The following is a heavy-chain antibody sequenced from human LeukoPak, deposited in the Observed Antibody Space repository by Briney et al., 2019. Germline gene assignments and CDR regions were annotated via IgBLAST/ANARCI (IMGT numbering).Heavy chain of an antibody. D-gene: IGHD1-26*01. CDR3: AGDSNSGTYYSHFDY. CDR1: GFSFSTYA. CDR2: IGGSGTTI. J-gene: IGHJ4*02. Sequence: GGSLRLSCAASGFSFSTYAMNWVRQTPGKELEWVSGIGGSGTTIYYADSVRGRFTISRDNSKNTLYLQMNSLRVDDTAVYYCAGDSNSGTYYSHFDYWGQGVLVTVSS. V-gene: IGHV3-23*01.